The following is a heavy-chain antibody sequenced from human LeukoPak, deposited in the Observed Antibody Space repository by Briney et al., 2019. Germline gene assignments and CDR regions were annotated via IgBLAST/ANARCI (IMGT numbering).Heavy chain of an antibody. CDR1: RYTFTDYH. D-gene: IGHD6-13*01. CDR3: ARVDSSSWSLHF. Sequence: ASVKVSCKASRYTFTDYHIRWVRQAPGQGLEWMGWINPNSGGTNFAQKFQGRVTMTRDTSISTAYMELSRLRSDDTAIYYCARVDSSSWSLHFWGQGTLVTVSS. V-gene: IGHV1-2*02. CDR2: INPNSGGT. J-gene: IGHJ4*02.